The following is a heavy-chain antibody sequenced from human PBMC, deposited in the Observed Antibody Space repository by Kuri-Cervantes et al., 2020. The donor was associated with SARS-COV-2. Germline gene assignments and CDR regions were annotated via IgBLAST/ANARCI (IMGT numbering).Heavy chain of an antibody. CDR1: GGSISSSSYY. D-gene: IGHD6-19*01. CDR2: IYYSGST. J-gene: IGHJ4*02. V-gene: IGHV4-39*01. CDR3: ARHARGWYRDDY. Sequence: SETLSLTCTVSGGSISSSSYYWGWIRQPSGKGLEWIGSIYYSGSTYYNPSLKSRVTISVDTSKNQFSLKLSSVTAADTAVYYCARHARGWYRDDYWGQGTLVTVSS.